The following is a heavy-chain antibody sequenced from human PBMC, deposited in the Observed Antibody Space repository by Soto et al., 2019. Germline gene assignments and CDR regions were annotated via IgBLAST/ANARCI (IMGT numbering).Heavy chain of an antibody. CDR3: AKEDCSSASCYGPYF. CDR1: GYSLTSYV. J-gene: IGHJ4*01. V-gene: IGHV1-18*01. CDR2: ISGHDGNT. Sequence: QVQLVQSGAEVKMPGASVKVSCKASGYSLTSYVISWVRQAPGQGLEWMGWISGHDGNTKYTQKLQGRVTVTTDTSTSTAYRDLRSLRSDDTAVYYCAKEDCSSASCYGPYFRGRGTLVTVSS. D-gene: IGHD2-2*01.